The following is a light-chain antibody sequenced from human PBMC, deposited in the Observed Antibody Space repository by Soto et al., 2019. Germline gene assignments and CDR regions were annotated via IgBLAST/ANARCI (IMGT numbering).Light chain of an antibody. CDR2: GAS. J-gene: IGKJ3*01. CDR1: QSVSSN. Sequence: EIVMTQSPATLSVSPGERATLSCRASQSVSSNLAWYQQKPGQAPRLLIYGASTRATVIPARFSGSGSGTEFKLNISSLKSEDFAVYYCQQYSNSPITFGPGTKLDIK. V-gene: IGKV3-15*01. CDR3: QQYSNSPIT.